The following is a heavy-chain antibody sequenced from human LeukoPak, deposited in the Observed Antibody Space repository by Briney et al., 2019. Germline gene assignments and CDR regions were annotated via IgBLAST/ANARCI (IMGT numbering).Heavy chain of an antibody. V-gene: IGHV1-69*06. CDR1: GGTFSSYA. J-gene: IGHJ6*03. D-gene: IGHD5-18*01. CDR2: IIPIFGTA. Sequence: EASVKVSCKASGGTFSSYAISWVRQAPGQGLEWMGGIIPIFGTANYAQKFQGRVTITADKSTSTAYMELSSLRSEDTAVYYCASPGDTAMAVLIGYYYYYMDVWGKGTTVTVSS. CDR3: ASPGDTAMAVLIGYYYYYMDV.